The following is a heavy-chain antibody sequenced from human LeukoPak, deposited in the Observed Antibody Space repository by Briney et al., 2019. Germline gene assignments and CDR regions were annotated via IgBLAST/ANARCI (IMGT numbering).Heavy chain of an antibody. V-gene: IGHV3-30-3*01. J-gene: IGHJ3*02. Sequence: PGGSLRLSCAASGFTFSSYAMHWVRQAPGKGLEWVAVISYDGSNKYYADSVKGRFTVSRDNSKNTLYLQMNSLRAEDTAVYYCARGVLWFGELFRPDAFDIWGQGTMVTVSS. D-gene: IGHD3-10*01. CDR1: GFTFSSYA. CDR3: ARGVLWFGELFRPDAFDI. CDR2: ISYDGSNK.